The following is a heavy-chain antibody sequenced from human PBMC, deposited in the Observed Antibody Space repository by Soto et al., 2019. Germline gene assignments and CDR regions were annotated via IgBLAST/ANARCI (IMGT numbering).Heavy chain of an antibody. CDR2: ISAYNGNT. J-gene: IGHJ4*02. D-gene: IGHD6-13*01. Sequence: ASVKVCCKDSGYTFTSYGISWVRQAHEQRLEWMGWISAYNGNTKYSQELQGRVTMTTDTSASTAYMELSSLRSEDTAVYYCASSSAAGTGVYFDYWGQGTLVTVSS. CDR1: GYTFTSYG. V-gene: IGHV1-18*01. CDR3: ASSSAAGTGVYFDY.